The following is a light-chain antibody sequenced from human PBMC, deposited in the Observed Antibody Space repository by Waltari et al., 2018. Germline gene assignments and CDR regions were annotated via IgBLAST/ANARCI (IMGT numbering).Light chain of an antibody. CDR3: QQYNTYSPYT. Sequence: DIQMTQSPSTLSASVGARVTSTCRASQSIGTWLAWYQQKPGKAPKSLIYDASSLESGVPSRFSGSGSGTEFTLTINSLQPDDFATYYCQQYNTYSPYTFGQGTKLEIK. CDR2: DAS. J-gene: IGKJ2*01. CDR1: QSIGTW. V-gene: IGKV1-5*01.